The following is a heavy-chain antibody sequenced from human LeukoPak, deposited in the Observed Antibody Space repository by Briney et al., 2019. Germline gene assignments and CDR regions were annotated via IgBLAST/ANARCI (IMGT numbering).Heavy chain of an antibody. D-gene: IGHD1-26*01. J-gene: IGHJ4*02. CDR2: ISYDGSNK. CDR3: AKDRSGSYPSNFDY. V-gene: IGHV3-33*05. CDR1: GFTFSSYG. Sequence: SGGSLRLSCAASGFTFSSYGMHWVRQAPGKGLEWVAVISYDGSNKYYADSVKGRFTISRDNSKNTLYLQMNSLRAEDTAVYYCAKDRSGSYPSNFDYWGQGTLVTVSS.